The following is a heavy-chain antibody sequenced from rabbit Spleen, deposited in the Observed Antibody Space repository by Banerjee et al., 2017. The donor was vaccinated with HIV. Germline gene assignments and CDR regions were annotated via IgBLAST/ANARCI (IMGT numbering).Heavy chain of an antibody. V-gene: IGHV1S45*01. CDR3: ARDLYGMDL. Sequence: QEQLEESGGGLVKPEGSLTLTCTASGFSFSGSYYMCWVRQAPGKRPEWIGCIGTGNVNRYYASWVNGRFTISKTSSTTVTLQMTSLTAADTATYFCARDLYGMDLWGPGTLVTVS. CDR1: GFSFSGSYY. J-gene: IGHJ6*01. CDR2: IGTGNVNR.